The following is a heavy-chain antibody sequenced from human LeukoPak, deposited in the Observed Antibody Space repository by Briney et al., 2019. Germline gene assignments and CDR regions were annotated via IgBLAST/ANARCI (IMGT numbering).Heavy chain of an antibody. V-gene: IGHV4-34*01. J-gene: IGHJ4*02. D-gene: IGHD3-10*01. CDR2: INHSGST. CDR3: ARWYYYGSGSYYIYFDY. Sequence: SETLSLTCAVYGGSFSGYYWSWIRQPPGKGLEWIGEINHSGSTNYNPSLKSRVTISVDTSKNQISLKLSSVTAADTAVYYCARWYYYGSGSYYIYFDYWGQGTLVTVSS. CDR1: GGSFSGYY.